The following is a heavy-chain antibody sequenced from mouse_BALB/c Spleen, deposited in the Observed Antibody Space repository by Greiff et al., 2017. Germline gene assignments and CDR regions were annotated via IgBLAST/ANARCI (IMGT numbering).Heavy chain of an antibody. V-gene: IGHV1S137*01. J-gene: IGHJ4*01. CDR1: GYTFTDYA. CDR3: ARSRITTGYYAMDY. CDR2: ISTYYGDA. D-gene: IGHD2-4*01. Sequence: VQLQESGAELVRPGVSVKISCKGSGYTFTDYAMHWVKQSHAKSLEWIGVISTYYGDASYNQKFKGKATMTVDKSSSTAYMELARLTSEDSAIYYCARSRITTGYYAMDYWGQGTSVTVSS.